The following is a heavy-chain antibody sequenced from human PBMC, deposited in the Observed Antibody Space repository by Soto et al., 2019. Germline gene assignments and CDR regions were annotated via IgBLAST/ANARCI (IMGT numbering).Heavy chain of an antibody. D-gene: IGHD3-10*01. V-gene: IGHV4-34*01. CDR1: GFTFSSYA. Sequence: PGGSLRLSCAASGFTFSSYAMSWIRQPPGKGLEWIGEINHSGSTNYNPSLKSRVTISVDTSKNQFSLKLSSVTAADTAVYYCARGFVYGNWFDPWGQGTLVTVSS. CDR3: ARGFVYGNWFDP. J-gene: IGHJ5*02. CDR2: INHSGST.